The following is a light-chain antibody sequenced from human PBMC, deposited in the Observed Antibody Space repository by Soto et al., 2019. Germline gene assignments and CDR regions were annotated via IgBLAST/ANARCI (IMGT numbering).Light chain of an antibody. Sequence: QSVLTQPPSASGTPGQRVTVSCSGSSSNIGSNTVNWYQQLPGTAPKLLIYNNNQWPSGVPDRFSGSKSGTSASLAISGLQSEDEADYFCAAWDDSLDVLVFGGFTKLTVL. CDR3: AAWDDSLDVLV. J-gene: IGLJ2*01. CDR2: NNN. V-gene: IGLV1-44*01. CDR1: SSNIGSNT.